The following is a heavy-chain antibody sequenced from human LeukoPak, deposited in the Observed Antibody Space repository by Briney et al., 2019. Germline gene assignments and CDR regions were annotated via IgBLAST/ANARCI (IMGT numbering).Heavy chain of an antibody. J-gene: IGHJ5*01. D-gene: IGHD1-26*01. V-gene: IGHV3-30-3*01. CDR2: ISYDGSNK. CDR3: ASVLHYLSWFDS. CDR1: GFPFSSYA. Sequence: PGGSLRLSCAASGFPFSSYAMHWVRQAPGKGLEWVAVISYDGSNKYYADSVKGLFTISRDNSKNTLYLQMNSLRAEDTAVYYCASVLHYLSWFDSWGQGTLVTVSS.